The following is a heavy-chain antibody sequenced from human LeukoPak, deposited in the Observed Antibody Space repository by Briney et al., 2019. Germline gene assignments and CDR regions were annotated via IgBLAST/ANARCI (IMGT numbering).Heavy chain of an antibody. CDR1: GGSINNYY. Sequence: SETLSLTCTVSGGSINNYYWSWIRRPPGKGLEYIGYIYYSGSANYNPSLKSRVTISVDPSKNQFSLKLSSVTAADTAVYYCARNGDYYEKSGYYYLFDFWGQGTLVTVSS. V-gene: IGHV4-59*01. J-gene: IGHJ4*02. CDR3: ARNGDYYEKSGYYYLFDF. CDR2: IYYSGSA. D-gene: IGHD3-22*01.